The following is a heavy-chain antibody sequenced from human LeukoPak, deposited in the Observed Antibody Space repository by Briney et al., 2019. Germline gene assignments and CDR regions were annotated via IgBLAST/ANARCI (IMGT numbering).Heavy chain of an antibody. CDR1: GFTFSDYG. CDR2: IWYDGSNK. V-gene: IGHV3-33*01. D-gene: IGHD2-2*01. Sequence: GGSLRLSCAASGFTFSDYGIHWVRQAPGKGLEWVAVIWYDGSNKYYADSVKGRFTISRDNSKNTLYLQMNSLRAEDTAVYYCARDPTRVVVPAAPDYWGQGTLVTVSS. CDR3: ARDPTRVVVPAAPDY. J-gene: IGHJ4*02.